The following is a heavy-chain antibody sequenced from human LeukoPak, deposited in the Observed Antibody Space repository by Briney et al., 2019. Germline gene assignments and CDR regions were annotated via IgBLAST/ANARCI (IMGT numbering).Heavy chain of an antibody. CDR1: GGTFSSYA. CDR2: IIPIFGTT. J-gene: IGHJ4*02. D-gene: IGHD3-3*01. Sequence: SVKVSCKASGGTFSSYAISWVRQAPGQGLEWMGGIIPIFGTTNYAQKLQGRVTITADESTSTAYMELSSLRSEDTAVYYCARGVGDFWSGSTFDYWGQGTLVTVSS. V-gene: IGHV1-69*13. CDR3: ARGVGDFWSGSTFDY.